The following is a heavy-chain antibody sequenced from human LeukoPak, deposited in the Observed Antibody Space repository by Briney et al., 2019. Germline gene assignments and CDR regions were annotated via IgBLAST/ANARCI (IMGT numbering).Heavy chain of an antibody. CDR1: GGTFSSYA. CDR2: IIPIFGTA. J-gene: IGHJ4*02. D-gene: IGHD1-1*01. V-gene: IGHV1-69*01. CDR3: ARDGPQTTFDY. Sequence: ASAKVSCKASGGTFSSYAISWVRQAPGQGLEWMGGIIPIFGTANYAQKFQGRVTITADESTSTAYMELSSLRSEDTAVYYCARDGPQTTFDYWGQGTLVTVSS.